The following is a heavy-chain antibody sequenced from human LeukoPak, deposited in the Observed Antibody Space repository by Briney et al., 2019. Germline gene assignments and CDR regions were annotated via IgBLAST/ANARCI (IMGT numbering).Heavy chain of an antibody. CDR3: ARDPGYCSGGSCQYYYDYYMDV. CDR1: GFIVSSNY. J-gene: IGHJ6*03. Sequence: GGSLRLSCAPSGFIVSSNYMSWVRQAPGKGLKWVSSISSSSSYIYYADSVKGRFTISRDNAKNSLYLQMNSLRAEDTAVYYCARDPGYCSGGSCQYYYDYYMDVWGKGTTVTVSS. V-gene: IGHV3-21*01. CDR2: ISSSSSYI. D-gene: IGHD2-15*01.